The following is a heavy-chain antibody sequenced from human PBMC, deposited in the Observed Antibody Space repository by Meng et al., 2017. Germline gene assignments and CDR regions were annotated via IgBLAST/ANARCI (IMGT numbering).Heavy chain of an antibody. CDR2: IYYSGST. CDR1: GGSISSSSYH. V-gene: IGHV4-39*07. Sequence: LQLQEPGPGLVRPSETLSLTCTVSGGSISSSSYHWGWIRQPPGKGLEWIGSIYYSGSTYYNPSLKSRVTISVDTSKNQFSLKLSSVTAADTAVYYCARGRVVNWFDPWGQGTLVTVSS. J-gene: IGHJ5*02. D-gene: IGHD2-15*01. CDR3: ARGRVVNWFDP.